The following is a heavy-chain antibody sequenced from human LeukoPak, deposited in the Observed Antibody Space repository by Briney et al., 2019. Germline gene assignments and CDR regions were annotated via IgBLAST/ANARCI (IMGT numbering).Heavy chain of an antibody. Sequence: ASVRVSCKTSGYTFTDYYIHWVRQAPGQGLEWMGWISGYNGNTKFLQKLQDRVTMTTDTSTTTAYMELRNLRPDDTAVYYCARDQYDFWGSSTYWGQGTLVTVSS. J-gene: IGHJ4*02. CDR3: ARDQYDFWGSSTY. D-gene: IGHD3-3*01. V-gene: IGHV1-18*04. CDR2: ISGYNGNT. CDR1: GYTFTDYY.